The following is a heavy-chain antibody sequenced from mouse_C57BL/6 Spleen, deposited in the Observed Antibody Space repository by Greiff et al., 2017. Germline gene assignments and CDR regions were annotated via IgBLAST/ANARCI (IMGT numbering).Heavy chain of an antibody. J-gene: IGHJ4*01. D-gene: IGHD3-3*01. CDR3: ARDRLGAMDY. CDR2: ISDGGSYT. CDR1: GFTFSSYA. V-gene: IGHV5-4*01. Sequence: EVKLVESGGGLVKPGGSLKLSCAASGFTFSSYAMSWVRQTPEKRLEWVATISDGGSYTYYPDNVKGRFTISRDNAKNNLYLQMSHLKSEDTAMYYCARDRLGAMDYWGQGTSVTVSS.